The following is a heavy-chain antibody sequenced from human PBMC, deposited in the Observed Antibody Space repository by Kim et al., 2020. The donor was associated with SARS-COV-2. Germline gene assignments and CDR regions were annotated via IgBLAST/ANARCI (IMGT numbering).Heavy chain of an antibody. CDR2: IYTSGST. V-gene: IGHV4-61*02. CDR1: GGSINSGTYY. Sequence: SETLSLTCSVSGGSINSGTYYWSWIRQPAGKGLEWIGRIYTSGSTNYNPSLKSRVTISVDTSKNQFSLKLSSVTAADTAVYYCARQLGSRPYYFDYWGQGTLVTVSS. CDR3: ARQLGSRPYYFDY. D-gene: IGHD3-10*01. J-gene: IGHJ4*02.